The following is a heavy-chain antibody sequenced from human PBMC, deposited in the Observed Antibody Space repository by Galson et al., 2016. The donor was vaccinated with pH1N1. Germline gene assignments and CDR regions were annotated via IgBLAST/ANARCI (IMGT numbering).Heavy chain of an antibody. CDR2: AIPIYNSP. CDR3: ARNATSVTTDNYYYGMDV. V-gene: IGHV1-69*06. J-gene: IGHJ6*02. D-gene: IGHD4-17*01. Sequence: SVKVSCKASGGTFSSYTITWVRQAPGQGLEWMGQAIPIYNSPNYAQKFRDRITITADKSTNTAYMSLSRLTSEDTAVYYCARNATSVTTDNYYYGMDVWGQGTTVTVSS. CDR1: GGTFSSYT.